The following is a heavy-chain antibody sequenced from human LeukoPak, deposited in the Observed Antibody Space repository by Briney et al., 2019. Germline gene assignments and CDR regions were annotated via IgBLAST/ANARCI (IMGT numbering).Heavy chain of an antibody. CDR3: ARPGTAVAGEFFDY. D-gene: IGHD6-19*01. V-gene: IGHV3-21*01. Sequence: PGGSLRLSCAASGFTFSSYSMNWVRQAPGKGLEWVSFIRSSSSYIYYADSVKGRFTISRDNAKNSLYLQMNSLRAEDTAVYYCARPGTAVAGEFFDYWGQGTLVTVSS. CDR2: IRSSSSYI. CDR1: GFTFSSYS. J-gene: IGHJ4*02.